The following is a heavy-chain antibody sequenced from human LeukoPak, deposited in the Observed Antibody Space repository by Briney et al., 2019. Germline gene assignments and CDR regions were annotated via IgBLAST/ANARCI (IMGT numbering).Heavy chain of an antibody. CDR2: ISGRGGST. CDR3: TRDDSGETFDY. J-gene: IGHJ4*02. CDR1: GFTFSSYA. D-gene: IGHD4-17*01. V-gene: IGHV3-23*01. Sequence: GGSLRLSCAASGFTFSSYAMSWVRQAPGKGLEWVSAISGRGGSTYYADSVKGRFTISRDNSQNTLYLQMNSLRAEDTAVYYCTRDDSGETFDYWGQGTLVTVSS.